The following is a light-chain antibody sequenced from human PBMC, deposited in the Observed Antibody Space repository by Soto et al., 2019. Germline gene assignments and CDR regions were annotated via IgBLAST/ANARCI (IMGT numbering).Light chain of an antibody. CDR3: QQYFSIPYT. Sequence: DIVLTQPRDSLAVSLGERATINCKSSQSVFYTGNSKNYLAWFQQKPGQPPKLLIYWASARESGVPDRFSGSGSGTDFTLTITSLQADDVATYYCQQYFSIPYTFGQGTNLEIK. CDR1: QSVFYTGNSKNY. J-gene: IGKJ2*01. CDR2: WAS. V-gene: IGKV4-1*01.